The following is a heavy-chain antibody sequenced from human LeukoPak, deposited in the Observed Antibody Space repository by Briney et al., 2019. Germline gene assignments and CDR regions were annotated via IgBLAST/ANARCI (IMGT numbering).Heavy chain of an antibody. V-gene: IGHV1-2*02. J-gene: IGHJ5*02. CDR2: INPNSGGT. CDR3: ATDSSPAS. Sequence: ASVKVSCKTSGYTFTAYYIYWVRQAPGQGLEWMGWINPNSGGTNYAQKFQGRVTMTRDTSIGTAYMELTSLRSDDTAVYYCATDSSPASWGQGTLVTVSS. CDR1: GYTFTAYY.